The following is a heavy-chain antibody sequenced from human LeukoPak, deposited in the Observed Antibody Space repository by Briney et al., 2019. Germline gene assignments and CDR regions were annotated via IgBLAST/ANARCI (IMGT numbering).Heavy chain of an antibody. CDR1: GGSISSGGYS. J-gene: IGHJ4*02. CDR3: ASIYGSGVYFDY. CDR2: IYYSGST. D-gene: IGHD3-10*01. V-gene: IGHV4-30-4*07. Sequence: PSETLSLTCAVSGGSISSGGYSWSWIRQPPGKGLEWIGYIYYSGSTYYNPSLKSRVTISVDTSKNQFSLKLSSVTAADTAVYYCASIYGSGVYFDYWGQGTLVTVSS.